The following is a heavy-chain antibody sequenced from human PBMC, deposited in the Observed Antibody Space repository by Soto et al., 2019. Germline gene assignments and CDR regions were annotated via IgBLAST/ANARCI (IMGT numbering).Heavy chain of an antibody. Sequence: EVPLVESGGGLVKPGGSLRLSCAASGFTFSSYSMNWVRQAPGKGLEWVSSISSSSSYIYYADSVKGRFTISRDNAKNSLYLQMNSLRAEDTAVYYCARMGSQRYYSYGMDVWGQGTTVTVSS. CDR2: ISSSSSYI. V-gene: IGHV3-21*01. J-gene: IGHJ6*02. CDR1: GFTFSSYS. D-gene: IGHD6-25*01. CDR3: ARMGSQRYYSYGMDV.